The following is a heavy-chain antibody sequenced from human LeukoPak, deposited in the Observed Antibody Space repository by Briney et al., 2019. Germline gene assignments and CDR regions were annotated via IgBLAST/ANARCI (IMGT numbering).Heavy chain of an antibody. J-gene: IGHJ4*02. CDR2: IYSGGST. Sequence: SGGSLRLSCAASGFTVSSNCMSWVRQQAPGKGLEWVSVIYSGGSTYYADSVKGRFTISRDNAKNSLYLQMNSLRAEDTAVYYCARAGNDFGVGFDYWGQGTLVTVSS. CDR3: ARAGNDFGVGFDY. CDR1: GFTVSSNC. D-gene: IGHD5-12*01. V-gene: IGHV3-66*01.